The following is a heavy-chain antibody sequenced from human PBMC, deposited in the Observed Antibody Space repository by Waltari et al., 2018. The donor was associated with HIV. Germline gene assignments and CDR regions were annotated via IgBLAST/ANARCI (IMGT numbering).Heavy chain of an antibody. CDR1: GSILLPSP. Sequence: GGAALQPRGLICVSTLRFGSILLPSPFFGVRQAPGKRLEWISFNRYEGSNDYYVDSVKGRFSVSRENSNNILYLQMKNLRLEDTALYYCAKRGTTYRGRGWGIDYWGQGTRVIVSS. J-gene: IGHJ4*02. CDR2: NRYEGSND. D-gene: IGHD1-7*01. V-gene: IGHV3-30*02. CDR3: AKRGTTYRGRGWGIDY.